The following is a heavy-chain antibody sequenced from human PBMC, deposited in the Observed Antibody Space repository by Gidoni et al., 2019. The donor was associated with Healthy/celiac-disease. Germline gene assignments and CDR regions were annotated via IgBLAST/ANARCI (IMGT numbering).Heavy chain of an antibody. Sequence: EVQPLESGGGLVQPGGSLRLSCAASGFPFSSYAMSWVRQAPGKGLEWVSAISGSGGSTYYADSVKGRFTISRDNSKNTLYLQMNSLRAEDTAVYYCAKALGPYSSSSGLDYWGQGTLVTVSS. J-gene: IGHJ4*02. CDR3: AKALGPYSSSSGLDY. D-gene: IGHD6-6*01. V-gene: IGHV3-23*01. CDR1: GFPFSSYA. CDR2: ISGSGGST.